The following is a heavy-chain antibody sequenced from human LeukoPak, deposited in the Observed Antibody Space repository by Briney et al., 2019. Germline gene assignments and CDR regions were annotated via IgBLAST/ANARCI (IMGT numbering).Heavy chain of an antibody. Sequence: GGSLRLSCAASGFTFSSYGMHWVRRAPCKGREGVAFIRYDESNKYYADSVKGRFTISRDNFKHKLYLQMNSLRAEDTAVYYCAKDEGDDSSGYYGFDYWGQGTLVTVSS. D-gene: IGHD3-22*01. CDR2: IRYDESNK. V-gene: IGHV3-30*02. J-gene: IGHJ4*02. CDR3: AKDEGDDSSGYYGFDY. CDR1: GFTFSSYG.